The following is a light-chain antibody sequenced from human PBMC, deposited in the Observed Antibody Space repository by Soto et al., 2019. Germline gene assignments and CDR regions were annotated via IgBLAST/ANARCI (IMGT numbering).Light chain of an antibody. CDR2: DAS. Sequence: EIVLTQSPATLSLSPGERATLSCRASQSVSSYLAWYQEKPGQAPRLLISDASNRATGIPARFSGNGSGTDFTLTISSLEPEDFALYYCQQRSNWPFVTFGQGTRLEIK. V-gene: IGKV3-11*01. J-gene: IGKJ5*01. CDR3: QQRSNWPFVT. CDR1: QSVSSY.